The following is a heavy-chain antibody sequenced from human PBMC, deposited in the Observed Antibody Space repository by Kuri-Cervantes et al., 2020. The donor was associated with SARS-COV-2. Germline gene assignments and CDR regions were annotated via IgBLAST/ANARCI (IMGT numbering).Heavy chain of an antibody. CDR1: GSSFSTNV. CDR2: MSGSGAST. D-gene: IGHD5-24*01. CDR3: AKTSGYNYYFAY. Sequence: GGSLRLSCAASGSSFSTNVMAWVRQAPGKGLEWVSAMSGSGASTHYADSVKGRFTISRDNSKNMLYLQMYSLRAEDTAVYYCAKTSGYNYYFAYWGQGSLVTVSS. J-gene: IGHJ4*02. V-gene: IGHV3-23*01.